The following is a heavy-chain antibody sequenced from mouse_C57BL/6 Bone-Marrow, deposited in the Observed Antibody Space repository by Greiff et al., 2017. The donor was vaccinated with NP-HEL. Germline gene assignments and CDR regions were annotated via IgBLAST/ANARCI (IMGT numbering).Heavy chain of an antibody. CDR1: GYTFTSYW. Sequence: QVQLQQPGTELVKPGASVKLSCKASGYTFTSYWMHWVKQRPGQGLEWIGNINPSNGGTNYNEKFKSKATLTVDKSSSTAYMQLSSLTSEDSAVDDCARSGGSSYWDVDCDDGGQGTTRTGAS. J-gene: IGHJ2*01. CDR2: INPSNGGT. D-gene: IGHD1-1*01. CDR3: ARSGGSSYWDVDCDD. V-gene: IGHV1-53*01.